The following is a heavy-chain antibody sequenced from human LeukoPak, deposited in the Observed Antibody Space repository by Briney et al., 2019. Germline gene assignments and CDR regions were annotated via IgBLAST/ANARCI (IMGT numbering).Heavy chain of an antibody. Sequence: PGGSLRLSCAASGFTFSSYWMNWARQAPGKGLEWVASINHNGNVNYYVDSVKGRFTISRDNAKNSLYLQMSNLRAEDTAVYYCAKGYSSGWFDWGQGTLVTVSS. CDR3: AKGYSSGWFD. CDR2: INHNGNVN. J-gene: IGHJ4*02. CDR1: GFTFSSYW. D-gene: IGHD6-19*01. V-gene: IGHV3-7*03.